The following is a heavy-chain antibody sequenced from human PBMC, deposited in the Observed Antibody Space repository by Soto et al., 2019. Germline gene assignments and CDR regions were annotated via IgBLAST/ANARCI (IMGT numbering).Heavy chain of an antibody. CDR2: INAGNGNT. Sequence: ASVKVSCKASGYTFTSYAMHWVRQAPGQRLEWMGWINAGNGNTKYSQKFQGRVTITRDTSASTAYMELSSLRSEDTAVYYCARPSLYSSSLYQFDYWGQGTLVTVSS. V-gene: IGHV1-3*01. J-gene: IGHJ4*02. CDR3: ARPSLYSSSLYQFDY. CDR1: GYTFTSYA. D-gene: IGHD6-13*01.